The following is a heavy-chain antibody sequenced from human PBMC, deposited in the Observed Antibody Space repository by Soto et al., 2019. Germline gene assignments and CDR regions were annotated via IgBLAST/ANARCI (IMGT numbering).Heavy chain of an antibody. CDR3: SRDVYGSGSLENFFAP. Sequence: GLEWMGGIIPIFGTANYAQKFQGRVTMTTDTSTSTAYMELRSLRSDDTAVYYFSRDVYGSGSLENFFAPWGHGTPVTVSS. CDR2: IIPIFGTA. D-gene: IGHD3-10*01. V-gene: IGHV1-69*05. J-gene: IGHJ5*02.